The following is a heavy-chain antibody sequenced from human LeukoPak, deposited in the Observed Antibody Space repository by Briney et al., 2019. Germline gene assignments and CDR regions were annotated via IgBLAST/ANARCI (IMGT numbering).Heavy chain of an antibody. J-gene: IGHJ4*02. V-gene: IGHV1-46*01. CDR1: GYTFTSYY. CDR2: INPSGGGT. CDR3: ARVRDGYSYANLDS. D-gene: IGHD5-18*01. Sequence: ASVKVSCKASGYTFTSYYIHWVRQAPGQGLEWMGIINPSGGGTSYAQKFQGRVTMTTDTSTRTVYMELSSLRSEDTAIYYCARVRDGYSYANLDSWGQGTLVTVSS.